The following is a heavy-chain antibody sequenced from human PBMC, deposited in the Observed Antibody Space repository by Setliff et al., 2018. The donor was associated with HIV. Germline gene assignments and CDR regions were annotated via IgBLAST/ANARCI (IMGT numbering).Heavy chain of an antibody. CDR3: ARHGAWDAFDI. V-gene: IGHV4-4*07. J-gene: IGHJ3*02. Sequence: LSLTCYVTDDPISSYYWSWVRQPAGKGLEWIGRLYVSGDTNYNPSLKSRVTMSLDTSKNQFSLKLSSVTAADTAVYYCARHGAWDAFDIWGQGTMVTV. CDR2: LYVSGDT. D-gene: IGHD3-16*01. CDR1: DDPISSYY.